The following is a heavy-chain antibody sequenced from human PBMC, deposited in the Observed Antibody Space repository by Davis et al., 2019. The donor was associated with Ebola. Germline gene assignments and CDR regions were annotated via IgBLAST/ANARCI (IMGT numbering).Heavy chain of an antibody. V-gene: IGHV1-18*04. CDR2: IIAYNGNT. CDR3: AGVFGDFVFLGMDG. CDR1: GYTFTSYY. J-gene: IGHJ6*02. Sequence: ASVKVSCKASGYTFTSYYMHWVRQAPGQGLEWMGWIIAYNGNTNYAQKLQGRVTMTTDTTTSTAYMELRSLGSDDTAVYYCAGVFGDFVFLGMDGWGQGTTVTVSS. D-gene: IGHD4-17*01.